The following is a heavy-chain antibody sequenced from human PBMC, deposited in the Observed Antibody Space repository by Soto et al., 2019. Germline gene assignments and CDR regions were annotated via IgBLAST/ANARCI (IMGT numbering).Heavy chain of an antibody. D-gene: IGHD2-15*01. CDR1: GFTLSDQH. CDR2: SRNKVNSYTT. CDR3: ARGFCSGGDCYSGDY. Sequence: PGESLRISCAASGFTLSDQHMDWVRQAPGKGLEWVARSRNKVNSYTTEHAASVKGRFTVSRDDSKNSLYLQMNSLKTEDTAVYYCARGFCSGGDCYSGDYWGQGTLVTVSS. V-gene: IGHV3-72*01. J-gene: IGHJ4*02.